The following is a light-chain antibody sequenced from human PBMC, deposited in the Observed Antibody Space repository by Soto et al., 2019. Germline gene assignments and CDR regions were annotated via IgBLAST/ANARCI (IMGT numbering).Light chain of an antibody. CDR1: SSNIGNNA. J-gene: IGLJ2*01. CDR2: YDD. Sequence: QSVLTQPPSVSVAPRQRVTISCSGSSSNIGNNAVNWYQQLPGKAPKLLIYYDDLLPSGVSDRFSGSKSGTSASLAISGLQSEDGADYYCAAWDDSLNGPVFGGGTKLTVL. V-gene: IGLV1-36*01. CDR3: AAWDDSLNGPV.